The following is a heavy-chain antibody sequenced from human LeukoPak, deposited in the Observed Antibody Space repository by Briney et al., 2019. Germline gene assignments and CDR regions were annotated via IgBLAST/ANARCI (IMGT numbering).Heavy chain of an antibody. CDR2: IYSGGST. Sequence: GGSLRLSCAASGFTVSSNYMSWVRQAPGKGLEWVSVIYSGGSTYYADSVKGRFTISRDNSKNTLYLQMNSRRAEDTAVYYCARETYYYDSSGYYHYGYFDYWGQGTLVTVSS. J-gene: IGHJ4*02. V-gene: IGHV3-66*01. CDR1: GFTVSSNY. CDR3: ARETYYYDSSGYYHYGYFDY. D-gene: IGHD3-22*01.